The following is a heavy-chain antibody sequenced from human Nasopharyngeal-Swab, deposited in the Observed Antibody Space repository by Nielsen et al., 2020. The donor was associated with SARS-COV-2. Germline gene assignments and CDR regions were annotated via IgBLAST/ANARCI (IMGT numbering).Heavy chain of an antibody. CDR2: IYHSGST. V-gene: IGHV4-30-2*01. J-gene: IGHJ4*02. Sequence: SETLSLTCAVSGGSISSGGYSWSWIRQPPGKGLEWIGYIYHSGSTYYNPSLKSRVTISVDRSKNQFSLKLSSVTAADTAVYYCARETYYYDSRPLDYWGQGTLVTVSS. CDR1: GGSISSGGYS. D-gene: IGHD3-22*01. CDR3: ARETYYYDSRPLDY.